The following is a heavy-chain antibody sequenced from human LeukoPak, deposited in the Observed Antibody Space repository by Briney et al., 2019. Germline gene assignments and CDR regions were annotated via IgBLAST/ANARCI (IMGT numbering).Heavy chain of an antibody. CDR2: IYYSGST. D-gene: IGHD2-2*01. CDR1: GGSISSYY. CDR3: AGTIYYYYGMDV. V-gene: IGHV4-59*01. J-gene: IGHJ6*02. Sequence: SETLSLTCTVSGGSISSYYWSWIRQPPGKGLEWIGYIYYSGSTNYNPSLKSRVTISVYTSKNQFSLKLSSVTAADTAVYYCAGTIYYYYGMDVWGQGTTVTVSS.